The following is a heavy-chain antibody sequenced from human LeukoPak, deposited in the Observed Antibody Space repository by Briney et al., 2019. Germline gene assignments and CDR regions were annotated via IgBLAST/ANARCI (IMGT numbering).Heavy chain of an antibody. Sequence: GGSLRLSCAASGFPFSDFYMSWIRQAPGTGLEWVSYIGSSGTPIYYADSVKGRFTISRDNAKNSLYLQMNTLRAEDTAVYYCTRDRWGKYYFDYWGLGTLVTVSS. CDR3: TRDRWGKYYFDY. CDR1: GFPFSDFY. D-gene: IGHD7-27*01. V-gene: IGHV3-11*01. CDR2: IGSSGTPI. J-gene: IGHJ4*02.